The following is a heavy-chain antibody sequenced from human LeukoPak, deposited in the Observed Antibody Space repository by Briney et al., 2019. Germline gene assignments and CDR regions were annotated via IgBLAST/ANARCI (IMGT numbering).Heavy chain of an antibody. CDR3: AHKDDYNGNAFDY. D-gene: IGHD4-11*01. CDR1: GFSLSTNGVG. V-gene: IGHV2-5*01. J-gene: IGHJ4*02. Sequence: SGPTLVKPTQTLTLTCTFSGFSLSTNGVGVGWICQPPGKALERLGVIYWNDDKRYSPSLKSRLTISKDTSRNRVVLTITNMEPVDTATYYCAHKDDYNGNAFDYWGQGILVTVSS. CDR2: IYWNDDK.